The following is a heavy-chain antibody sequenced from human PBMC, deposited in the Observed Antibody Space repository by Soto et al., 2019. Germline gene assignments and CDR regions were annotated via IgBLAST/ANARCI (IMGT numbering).Heavy chain of an antibody. CDR3: ARDDITTPGAQGFDP. D-gene: IGHD2-8*02. CDR2: ISAYNGNT. CDR1: DYTFINHG. Sequence: ASVKVSCKAYDYTFINHGISWVRQAPGQGLEWMGWISAYNGNTNYAQKFQGRVTMTTDASTSTAYMELRSLRSDDTAVYYCARDDITTPGAQGFDPWGQGTLVTASS. J-gene: IGHJ5*02. V-gene: IGHV1-18*01.